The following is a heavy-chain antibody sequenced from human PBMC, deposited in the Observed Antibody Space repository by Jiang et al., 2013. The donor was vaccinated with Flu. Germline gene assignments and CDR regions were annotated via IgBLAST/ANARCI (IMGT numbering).Heavy chain of an antibody. CDR2: IYWDDDK. V-gene: IGHV2-5*02. Sequence: KPTQTLTLTCTFSGFSLSTSGVGVGWIRQPPGKALEWLALIYWDDDKRYSPSLKSRLTITKDTSKNQVVLTMTNMDPVDTATCYCAHEDYGGNPSSAFDIWGQGTMVTVSS. J-gene: IGHJ3*02. CDR1: GFSLSTSGVG. D-gene: IGHD4-23*01. CDR3: AHEDYGGNPSSAFDI.